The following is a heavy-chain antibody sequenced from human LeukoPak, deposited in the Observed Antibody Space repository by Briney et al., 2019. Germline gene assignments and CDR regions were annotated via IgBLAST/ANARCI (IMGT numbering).Heavy chain of an antibody. J-gene: IGHJ4*02. Sequence: GGSLRLSCTASGFSLRDFDVHWVRQAPGKGLEWVAVISYDGSKQYYADSVKGRFTISRDNSKNTLYLQMNSLRAEDTAVYYCAKRADYGGNSYYFDYWGQGTLVTVSS. D-gene: IGHD4-23*01. CDR1: GFSLRDFD. V-gene: IGHV3-30*04. CDR3: AKRADYGGNSYYFDY. CDR2: ISYDGSKQ.